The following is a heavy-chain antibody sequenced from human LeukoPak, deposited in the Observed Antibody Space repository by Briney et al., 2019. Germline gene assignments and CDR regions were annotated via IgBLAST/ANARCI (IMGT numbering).Heavy chain of an antibody. Sequence: KPSVTLSLTCAVYGGSFSGYYWSWIRQPPGKGLEWIGEINHSGSTNYNPSLKSRVIISVDTSKNQFSLKLSSVTAADTAVYYCARGRIQYSSSSARADYWGQGTLVTVSS. V-gene: IGHV4-34*01. CDR2: INHSGST. CDR3: ARGRIQYSSSSARADY. D-gene: IGHD6-6*01. J-gene: IGHJ4*02. CDR1: GGSFSGYY.